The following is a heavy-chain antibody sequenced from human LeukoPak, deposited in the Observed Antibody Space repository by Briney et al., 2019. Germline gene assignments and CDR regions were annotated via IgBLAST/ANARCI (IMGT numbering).Heavy chain of an antibody. D-gene: IGHD6-19*01. CDR2: ISWNSGSI. Sequence: SLIISCAASEFTFDDYAMNWVRQAPGKGLEWVSGISWNSGSIGYADSVTGRFTISRDNAKTSLYLQMNSLRTEDTALYYCAKDSSRYSSAQARAFDYWGQGTLVTVSS. CDR3: AKDSSRYSSAQARAFDY. CDR1: EFTFDDYA. J-gene: IGHJ4*02. V-gene: IGHV3-9*01.